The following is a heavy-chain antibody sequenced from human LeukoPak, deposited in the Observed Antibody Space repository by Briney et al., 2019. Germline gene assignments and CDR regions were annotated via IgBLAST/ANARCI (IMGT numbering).Heavy chain of an antibody. CDR1: GYTFTSYG. D-gene: IGHD5-18*01. V-gene: IGHV1-18*01. Sequence: ASVKVSCKASGYTFTSYGINWVRQAPGQGLEWMGWISGYNGNTKYAQKLQGRVTMSTDTSTSTAYMELRSLRSDDTAVYYCARGGYSYGYVYWGQGTLVTVSS. CDR3: ARGGYSYGYVY. CDR2: ISGYNGNT. J-gene: IGHJ4*02.